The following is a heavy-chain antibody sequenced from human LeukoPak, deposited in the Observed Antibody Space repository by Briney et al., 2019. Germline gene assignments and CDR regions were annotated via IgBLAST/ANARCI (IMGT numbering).Heavy chain of an antibody. CDR2: IHYTGSS. D-gene: IGHD1-26*01. J-gene: IGHJ4*02. Sequence: GSLRLSCAASGFTFDDYAMHWIRQPPGKGLEWIGYIHYTGSSNYSPSLKSRVTISLDTSKNQFSLKLYSVTAADTAVYYCARGGRSGSYGYYFDYWGLGTLVTVSS. CDR1: GFTFDDYA. V-gene: IGHV4-59*01. CDR3: ARGGRSGSYGYYFDY.